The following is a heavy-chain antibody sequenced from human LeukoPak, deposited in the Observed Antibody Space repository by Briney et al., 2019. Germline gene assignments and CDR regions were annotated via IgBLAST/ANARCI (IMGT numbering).Heavy chain of an antibody. Sequence: GGSLRLSCVASGLTFSSRDWMTWVRQAPGKGLEWVAVISYDGSNKYYADSVRGRFTISRDNSKNTLYLQMNSLRTEDTAVYYCATATIFGVVLYYWGQGTLVTVSS. V-gene: IGHV3-30*03. D-gene: IGHD3-3*01. CDR2: ISYDGSNK. CDR1: GLTFSSRDW. CDR3: ATATIFGVVLYY. J-gene: IGHJ4*02.